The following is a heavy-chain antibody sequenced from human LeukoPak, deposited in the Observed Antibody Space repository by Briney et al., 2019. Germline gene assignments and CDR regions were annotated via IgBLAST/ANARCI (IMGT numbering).Heavy chain of an antibody. J-gene: IGHJ4*02. Sequence: SETLSLTCTVSGGSISSGDYYWSWIRQPPGKGLEWIGEFYHGGNINYNPSLKSRVTISVDKSKNQFSLKLSSVTAADTAVYYCARNIVGANAFDYWGQGTLVTVSS. V-gene: IGHV4-39*07. CDR2: FYHGGNI. D-gene: IGHD1-26*01. CDR1: GGSISSGDYY. CDR3: ARNIVGANAFDY.